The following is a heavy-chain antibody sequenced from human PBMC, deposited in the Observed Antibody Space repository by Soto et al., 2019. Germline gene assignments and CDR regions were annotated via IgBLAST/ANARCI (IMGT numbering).Heavy chain of an antibody. CDR1: GFTFSGYS. D-gene: IGHD3-10*01. Sequence: PGGSLTLSWAASGFTFSGYSMNWVRQAQGKGLEWVSSISSSSSYIYYADSVKGRFTISRDNAKNSLYLQMNSLRAEDTAVYYCARGTTMVRFQRHPPSDYWGQGTLVTVSS. V-gene: IGHV3-21*01. CDR3: ARGTTMVRFQRHPPSDY. CDR2: ISSSSSYI. J-gene: IGHJ4*02.